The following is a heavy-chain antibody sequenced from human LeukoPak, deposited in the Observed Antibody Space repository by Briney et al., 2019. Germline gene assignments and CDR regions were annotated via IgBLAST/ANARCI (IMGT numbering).Heavy chain of an antibody. CDR3: ATGGRFEDAFDI. Sequence: ASVKVSCKVSGYTLTELSMHWVRQAPGKGLEWMGGFDPEDGETIYAQKFQGRVTMTEVTSTDTAYMELSSLRSEDTAVYYCATGGRFEDAFDIWGQGTMVSVSS. V-gene: IGHV1-24*01. CDR1: GYTLTELS. CDR2: FDPEDGET. J-gene: IGHJ3*02. D-gene: IGHD3-3*01.